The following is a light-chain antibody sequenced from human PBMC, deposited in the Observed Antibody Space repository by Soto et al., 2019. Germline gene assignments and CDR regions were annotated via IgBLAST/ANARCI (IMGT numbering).Light chain of an antibody. Sequence: EIVLTQSPATLSLSPGERATLSCRTSQSVSKYFAWYQQKPGRAPRLLIYDSSSRATGIPARFIGSGSGTDFNLNISSLEPEDFAIYYCQQRSNWPITFGQGTRLEIK. CDR1: QSVSKY. J-gene: IGKJ5*01. CDR3: QQRSNWPIT. CDR2: DSS. V-gene: IGKV3-11*01.